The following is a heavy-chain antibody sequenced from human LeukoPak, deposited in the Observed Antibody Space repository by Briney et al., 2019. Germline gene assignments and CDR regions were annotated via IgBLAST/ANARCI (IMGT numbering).Heavy chain of an antibody. J-gene: IGHJ4*02. Sequence: SSETLSLTCTVSGNSIRNYYWSWIRQPAGKGLEWIGRIYTSGSTDYNPSLKSRVTMSVDTSTNQFSLKLNSVTAADTAVYYCARESKSYDGSGYYHDYWGQGTLVTVSS. D-gene: IGHD3-22*01. CDR3: ARESKSYDGSGYYHDY. V-gene: IGHV4-4*07. CDR1: GNSIRNYY. CDR2: IYTSGST.